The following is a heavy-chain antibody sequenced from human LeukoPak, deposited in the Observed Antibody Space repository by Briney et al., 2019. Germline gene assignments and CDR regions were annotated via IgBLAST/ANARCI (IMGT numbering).Heavy chain of an antibody. CDR1: GFTFSSYA. Sequence: HPGGSLRLSCAASGFTFSSYAMSWVRQAPGKGLEWVSAISGSGGSTYYADSVKGRFTISRDNSKNTLYLQMNSLRAEDTAVYYCAKSLMEQLGRGYYYYYYMDVWGKGTTVTVSS. CDR2: ISGSGGST. D-gene: IGHD6-6*01. J-gene: IGHJ6*03. CDR3: AKSLMEQLGRGYYYYYYMDV. V-gene: IGHV3-23*01.